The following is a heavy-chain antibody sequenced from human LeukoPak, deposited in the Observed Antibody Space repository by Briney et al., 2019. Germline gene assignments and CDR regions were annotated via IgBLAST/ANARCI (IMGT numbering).Heavy chain of an antibody. V-gene: IGHV4-34*01. CDR3: ARVPTYYYDSSGHDGPIDY. D-gene: IGHD3-22*01. CDR2: INHSGST. CDR1: GGSFSGDY. Sequence: SETLSLTCAVYGGSFSGDYWSWIRQPPGKGLEWVGEINHSGSTNYNPSLKSRVSISLDSSKNQFSLKLSSVTAADTAVYYCARVPTYYYDSSGHDGPIDYWGQGTLVTVSS. J-gene: IGHJ4*02.